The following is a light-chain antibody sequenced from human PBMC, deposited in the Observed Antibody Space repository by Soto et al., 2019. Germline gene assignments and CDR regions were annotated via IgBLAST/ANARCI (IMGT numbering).Light chain of an antibody. Sequence: AIQMTQSPSSLSASVGDRVAITCRASQGIGNVLKWYQQRPGKAPNLLIYDASILQSGVPSRLSGSGSGTDFTLTISSLQPEDFATYYCLQDYNYPWTFGQGTRVEI. V-gene: IGKV1-6*01. J-gene: IGKJ1*01. CDR2: DAS. CDR1: QGIGNV. CDR3: LQDYNYPWT.